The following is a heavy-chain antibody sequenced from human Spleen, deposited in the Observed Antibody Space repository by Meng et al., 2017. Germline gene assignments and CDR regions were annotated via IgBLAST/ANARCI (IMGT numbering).Heavy chain of an antibody. CDR3: ARGFYDFWSGYQNWFDP. CDR1: GGSISSYY. V-gene: IGHV4-59*01. Sequence: SETLSLTCTVSGGSISSYYWSWIRQPPGKGLEWIGYIYYSGSTNYNPSLKSRVTISVDTSKNQFSPKLSSVTAADTAVYYCARGFYDFWSGYQNWFDPWGQGTLVTSPQ. J-gene: IGHJ5*02. D-gene: IGHD3-3*01. CDR2: IYYSGST.